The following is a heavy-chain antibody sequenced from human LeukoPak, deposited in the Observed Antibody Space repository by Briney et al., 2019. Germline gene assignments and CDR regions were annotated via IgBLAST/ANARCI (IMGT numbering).Heavy chain of an antibody. CDR1: GYTFTGYY. CDR3: ARSGYSSGWYTF. CDR2: INPNSGDT. Sequence: ASVKVSCKASGYTFTGYYMDWVRQAPGQGLEWMGWINPNSGDTNYAQKFQGRVTMTRDTSISTAYMELSRLRSDDTAVYYCARSGYSSGWYTFWGQGTLVTVSS. D-gene: IGHD6-19*01. J-gene: IGHJ4*02. V-gene: IGHV1-2*02.